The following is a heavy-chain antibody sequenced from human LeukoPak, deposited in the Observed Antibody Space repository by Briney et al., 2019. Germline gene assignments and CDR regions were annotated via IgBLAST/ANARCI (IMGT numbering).Heavy chain of an antibody. CDR1: GFTFSTYG. CDR3: ARDLVL. V-gene: IGHV3-21*01. D-gene: IGHD3-10*01. CDR2: ISSSSTYI. Sequence: GGSLRLSCAASGFTFSTYGMNWVRQAPGKGLEWVSSISSSSTYIFYADSVKGRFTISRDNAQNSLYLQMNSRRAEDTAVYYCARDLVLGGQGTLVTVSS. J-gene: IGHJ4*02.